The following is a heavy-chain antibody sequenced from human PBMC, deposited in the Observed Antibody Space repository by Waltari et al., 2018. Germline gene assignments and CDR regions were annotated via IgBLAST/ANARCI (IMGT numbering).Heavy chain of an antibody. Sequence: QVQLQESGPGLVKPSETLSLTCTVSGGSISSYYWSWIRQPPGKGLEWLGYIYYSGSTNYNPSLKSRVTISVDTSKNQFSLKLSSVTAADTAVYYCARDTAGYSNGYFDYWGQGTLVTVSS. J-gene: IGHJ4*02. V-gene: IGHV4-59*01. D-gene: IGHD6-13*01. CDR1: GGSISSYY. CDR2: IYYSGST. CDR3: ARDTAGYSNGYFDY.